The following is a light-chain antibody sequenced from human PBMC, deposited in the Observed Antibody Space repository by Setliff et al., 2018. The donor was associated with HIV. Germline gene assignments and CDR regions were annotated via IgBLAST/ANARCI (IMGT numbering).Light chain of an antibody. CDR3: CSYAGSNSVV. J-gene: IGLJ2*01. V-gene: IGLV2-11*01. Sequence: QSVLTQPRSVSGSPGQSVTISCTGSSSDIGGYKYVSWYQQRPGKAPKLLIYDVDRRPSGVPDRLSGSKSGNTASLTISGLHVEDEADYYCCSYAGSNSVVFGGGTQLTV. CDR1: SSDIGGYKY. CDR2: DVD.